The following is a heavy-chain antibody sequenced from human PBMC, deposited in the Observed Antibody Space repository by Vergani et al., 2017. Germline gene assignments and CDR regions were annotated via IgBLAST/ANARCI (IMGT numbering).Heavy chain of an antibody. CDR3: ARDRAMTAMVMGRYYYGMDV. V-gene: IGHV4-34*01. D-gene: IGHD5-18*01. Sequence: QVQLQQWGAGLLKPSETLSLTCAVYGGSFSGYYWSWIRQPPGKGLEWIGYIYYSGSTYYNPSLKSRVTISVDTSKNQFSLKLSSVTAADTAVYYCARDRAMTAMVMGRYYYGMDVWGQGTTVTVSS. CDR2: IYYSGST. J-gene: IGHJ6*02. CDR1: GGSFSGYY.